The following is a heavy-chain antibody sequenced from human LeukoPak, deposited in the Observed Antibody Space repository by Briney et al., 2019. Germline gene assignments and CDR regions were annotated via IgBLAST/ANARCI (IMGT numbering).Heavy chain of an antibody. CDR3: ARAEYYFDY. V-gene: IGHV4-59*01. Sequence: SETLSLTCTVSGGSISSYYWSWIRQPPGKGLEWIGYIYYSGSTNYNPSLKSRVTISVDTSKNQFPLKLSSVTAADTAVYYCARAEYYFDYWGQGTLVTVSS. CDR2: IYYSGST. CDR1: GGSISSYY. J-gene: IGHJ4*02.